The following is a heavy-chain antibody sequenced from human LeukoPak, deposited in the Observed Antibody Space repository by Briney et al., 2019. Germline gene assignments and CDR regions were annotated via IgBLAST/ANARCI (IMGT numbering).Heavy chain of an antibody. CDR3: ARVDRSNWDVLEY. CDR1: GGSITSYY. CDR2: IDYSGST. Sequence: SETLSLTCTVSGGSITSYYWSWIRQPPGKGLEWIGYIDYSGSTNYNPSLKSRVTISVDTTQNQFSLKLSSVTAADTAVYCCARVDRSNWDVLEYWGQGTLVTVSS. J-gene: IGHJ4*02. V-gene: IGHV4-59*01. D-gene: IGHD1-1*01.